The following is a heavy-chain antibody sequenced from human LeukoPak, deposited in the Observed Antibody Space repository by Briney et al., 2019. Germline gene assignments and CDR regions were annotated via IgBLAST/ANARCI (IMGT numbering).Heavy chain of an antibody. CDR1: GFTFSSYA. D-gene: IGHD7-27*01. V-gene: IGHV3-23*01. CDR2: ISGSGGST. J-gene: IGHJ4*02. Sequence: SGGSLRLSCAASGFTFSSYAMSWVRQAPGKGLEWVSAISGSGGSTYYADSVKSRFTISRDNSKNTLYLQMNSLRAEDTAVYYCAKDSPNWGFTDYWGQGTLVTVSS. CDR3: AKDSPNWGFTDY.